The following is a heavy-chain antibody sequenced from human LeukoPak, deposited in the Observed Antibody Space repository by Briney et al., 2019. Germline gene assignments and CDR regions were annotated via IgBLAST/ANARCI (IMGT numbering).Heavy chain of an antibody. Sequence: SETLSLTCTVSGYPISSGYYWGWIRQPPGKGLEWIGSIYHSGSTYYNPSLKSRVTISVDTSKNQFSLKLSSVTAADTAVYYCAAEGYYYYMDVWGKGTTVTVSS. V-gene: IGHV4-38-2*02. CDR1: GYPISSGYY. J-gene: IGHJ6*03. CDR2: IYHSGST. CDR3: AAEGYYYYMDV.